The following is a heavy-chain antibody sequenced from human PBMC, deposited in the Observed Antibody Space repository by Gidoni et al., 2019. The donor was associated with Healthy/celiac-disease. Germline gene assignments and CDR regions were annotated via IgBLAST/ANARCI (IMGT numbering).Heavy chain of an antibody. CDR2: ISAYNGNT. D-gene: IGHD6-19*01. CDR1: GYTFTRYG. CDR3: ARDPVEEYSSGWADVDY. Sequence: QVQLVQSGAEVKKPGASVKVSCKASGYTFTRYGISWVRQAPGQGLEWMGWISAYNGNTNYAQKLQGRVTMTTDTSTSTAYMELRSLRSDDTAVYYCARDPVEEYSSGWADVDYWGQGTLVTVSS. J-gene: IGHJ4*02. V-gene: IGHV1-18*01.